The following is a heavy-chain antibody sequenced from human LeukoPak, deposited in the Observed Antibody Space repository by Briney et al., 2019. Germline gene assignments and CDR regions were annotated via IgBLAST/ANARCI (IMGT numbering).Heavy chain of an antibody. V-gene: IGHV4-4*07. J-gene: IGHJ4*02. CDR1: GGSISSYF. CDR3: ARVGEWFGELLLDY. Sequence: SETLSLTCTVSGGSISSYFWSWIRQPAGKGLEWIGRTYTSGSINYNPSLKSRVTMSVDTSKNQLSLNLSSVTAADTAVYYCARVGEWFGELLLDYWGQGTLVTVSS. CDR2: TYTSGSI. D-gene: IGHD3-10*01.